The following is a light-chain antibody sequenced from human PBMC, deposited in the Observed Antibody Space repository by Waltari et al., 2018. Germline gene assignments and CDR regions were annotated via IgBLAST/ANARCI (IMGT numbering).Light chain of an antibody. CDR2: AES. V-gene: IGLV3-21*02. CDR1: NIGSKS. J-gene: IGLJ2*01. Sequence: SYVLTQPPSVSVAPGQTARITCGGNNIGSKSVHWYQQKPGRGPVQGVLAESERPAGIPEGISGDNAGNTATLTISRVEAGDEADYYCQVWDSSSDHPVFGGGTKLTVL. CDR3: QVWDSSSDHPV.